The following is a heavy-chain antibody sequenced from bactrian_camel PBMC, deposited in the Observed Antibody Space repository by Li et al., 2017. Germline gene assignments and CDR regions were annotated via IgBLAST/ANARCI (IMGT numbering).Heavy chain of an antibody. V-gene: IGHV3-2*01. CDR1: SHILNYWY. CDR3: ATTNNPYCGGNYCFTA. Sequence: HVQLVESGGGSVQAGGSLRLSCTASSHILNYWYMGWFRQAPGKGLEWVSSCYMDGSATRYTDSVKGRFAISRDNAKNTVDLQMNSLKSEDTALYYCATTNNPYCGGNYCFTARGQGTQVTVS. D-gene: IGHD2*01. J-gene: IGHJ4*01. CDR2: CYMDGSAT.